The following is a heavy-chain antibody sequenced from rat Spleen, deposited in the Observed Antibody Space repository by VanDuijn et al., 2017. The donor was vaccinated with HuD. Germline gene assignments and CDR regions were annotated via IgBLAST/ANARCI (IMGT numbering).Heavy chain of an antibody. D-gene: IGHD1-2*01. CDR3: AKDMSRTIAARSYWYFDF. Sequence: EVQLVESGGGLVQPGRSLKLSCAASGFTFSDYAMAWVRQAPKKGLEWVATIIYDGSSTFYRDSVKGRFTISRDNAKSTLYLQMESLRSEDTATYYCAKDMSRTIAARSYWYFDFWGPGTMVTVSS. J-gene: IGHJ1*01. CDR2: IIYDGSST. CDR1: GFTFSDYA. V-gene: IGHV5-17*01.